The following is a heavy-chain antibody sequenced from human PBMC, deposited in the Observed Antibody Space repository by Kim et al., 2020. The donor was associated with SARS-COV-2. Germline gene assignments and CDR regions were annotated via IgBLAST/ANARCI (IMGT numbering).Heavy chain of an antibody. CDR1: GYSFTSYW. D-gene: IGHD6-6*01. Sequence: GESLKISCKGSGYSFTSYWIGWVRQMPGKGLEWMGIIYPGDSDTRYSPSFQGQVTISADKSISTAYLQWSSLKASDTAMYYCARGEEEAARPPYYFDYWGQGTLVTVSS. CDR2: IYPGDSDT. J-gene: IGHJ4*02. CDR3: ARGEEEAARPPYYFDY. V-gene: IGHV5-51*01.